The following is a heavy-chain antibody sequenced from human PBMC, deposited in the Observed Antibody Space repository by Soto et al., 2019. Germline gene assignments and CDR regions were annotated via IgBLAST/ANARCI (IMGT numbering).Heavy chain of an antibody. CDR2: IYSGGST. Sequence: PGGSLRLSCAASGFTVSSNYMSWVRQAPGKGLEWVSVIYSGGSTYYADSVKGRFTISRHNSKNTLYPQMNSLRAEDTAVYYCARSSHLYDFWSGYWSSGASNWFDPWGQGTLVTVSS. CDR3: ARSSHLYDFWSGYWSSGASNWFDP. V-gene: IGHV3-53*04. CDR1: GFTVSSNY. D-gene: IGHD3-3*01. J-gene: IGHJ5*02.